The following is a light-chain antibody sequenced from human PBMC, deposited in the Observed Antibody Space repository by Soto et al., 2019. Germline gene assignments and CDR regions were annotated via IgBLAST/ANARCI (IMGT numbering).Light chain of an antibody. CDR3: LQYKWPRT. V-gene: IGKV3-15*01. CDR1: QSVSSSY. J-gene: IGKJ1*01. CDR2: GAS. Sequence: EIVLTQSPGTLSLSPGERATLSCRASQSVSSSYLAWYQQKPGQAPRLLIYGASTGATGLPARFSGSGSGTEFTLSISSLQSEDFAVYYCLQYKWPRTFGQGTKVDIK.